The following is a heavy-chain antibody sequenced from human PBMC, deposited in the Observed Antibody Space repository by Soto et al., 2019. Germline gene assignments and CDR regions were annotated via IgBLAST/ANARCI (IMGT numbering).Heavy chain of an antibody. J-gene: IGHJ4*02. CDR3: AKGCSRGDNCFYFDF. CDR1: GFTFSNDG. Sequence: AGGSLRLSCVASGFTFSNDGMHWVRQAPGKGLEWVADISGDGSRTYYGDSVKGRFTISRDNSKNTLYLQMNSLRAEDTAVYYCAKGCSRGDNCFYFDFWGQGVLVTVSS. V-gene: IGHV3-30*18. CDR2: ISGDGSRT. D-gene: IGHD2-15*01.